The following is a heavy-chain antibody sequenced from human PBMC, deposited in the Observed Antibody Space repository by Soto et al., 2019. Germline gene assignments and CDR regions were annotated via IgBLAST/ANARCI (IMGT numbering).Heavy chain of an antibody. CDR2: ISYDGSNK. D-gene: IGHD5-12*01. CDR3: AKGDIVATISGFDY. Sequence: PGGSLRLSCAASGFTFSSYSMHWVRQAPGKGLEWVAVISYDGSNKYYADSVKGRFTISRDNSKNTLYLQMNSLRAEDTAVYYCAKGDIVATISGFDYWGQGTLVTVSS. CDR1: GFTFSSYS. V-gene: IGHV3-30*18. J-gene: IGHJ4*02.